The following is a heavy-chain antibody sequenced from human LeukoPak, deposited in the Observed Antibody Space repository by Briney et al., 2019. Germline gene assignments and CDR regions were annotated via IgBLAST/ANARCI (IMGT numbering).Heavy chain of an antibody. Sequence: GRSLRLCCAASGFTFSSYGMHWVRQAPGKGLEWVAVISYDGSNKYYADSVKGRFTISRDNSKNTLYLQMNSLIAEDTAVYYCAKVFSPWGQGTLVTVSS. CDR2: ISYDGSNK. CDR3: AKVFSP. V-gene: IGHV3-30*18. CDR1: GFTFSSYG. J-gene: IGHJ5*02.